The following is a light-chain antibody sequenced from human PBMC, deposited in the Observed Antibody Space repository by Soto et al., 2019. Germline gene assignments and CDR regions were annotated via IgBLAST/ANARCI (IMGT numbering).Light chain of an antibody. CDR1: QSVSYN. CDR3: QQYKNWPQLT. CDR2: GAF. Sequence: EIVMTQSPATLSVSPGETATLSCRASQSVSYNLAWYQQKPGQGPRLLIYGAFPRATVIPARFSGSGSGTAVTLNISSLQSEDFAVYYCQQYKNWPQLTFGGGTKVEIQ. V-gene: IGKV3-15*01. J-gene: IGKJ4*01.